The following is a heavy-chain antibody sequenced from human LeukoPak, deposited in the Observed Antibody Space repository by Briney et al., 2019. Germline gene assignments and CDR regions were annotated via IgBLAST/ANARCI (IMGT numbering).Heavy chain of an antibody. J-gene: IGHJ4*02. CDR2: ISAYNGNT. Sequence: ASVKVSCNASGYTFTSYGISWVRQAPGQGLEWMGWISAYNGNTNYAQKLQGRVTMTTDTSTSTAYMELRSLRSDGTAVYYCAREGIAVAGKERSMGYWGQGTLVTVSS. CDR1: GYTFTSYG. D-gene: IGHD6-19*01. V-gene: IGHV1-18*01. CDR3: AREGIAVAGKERSMGY.